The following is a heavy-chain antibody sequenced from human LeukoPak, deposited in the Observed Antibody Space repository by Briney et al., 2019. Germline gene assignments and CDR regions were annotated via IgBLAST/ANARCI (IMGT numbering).Heavy chain of an antibody. J-gene: IGHJ3*02. V-gene: IGHV4-39*01. CDR2: IYYSGST. CDR1: GGSISSSSYY. CDR3: ARHEVRGWELLLDAFDI. Sequence: NPSETLSLTCTVSGGSISSSSYYWGWIRQPPGKGLEWIGSIYYSGSTYYNPSLKSRVTISVDTSKNQFSLKLSSVTAADTAVYYCARHEVRGWELLLDAFDIWGQGTMVTVSS. D-gene: IGHD1-26*01.